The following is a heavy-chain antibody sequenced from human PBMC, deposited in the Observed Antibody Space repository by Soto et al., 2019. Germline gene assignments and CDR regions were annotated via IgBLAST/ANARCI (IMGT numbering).Heavy chain of an antibody. Sequence: QVQLVQSGAEEKKPGASVTVSCKAPGYTFTCYAMHWVRQAPGQRLEWMGWINAGNGNTKYSQKIQGRVTITRDTSASTAYMELSSLRSEDTAVYYCARAVAVPADFDYWGQGTLVTVSS. CDR3: ARAVAVPADFDY. V-gene: IGHV1-3*05. CDR2: INAGNGNT. CDR1: GYTFTCYA. J-gene: IGHJ4*02. D-gene: IGHD6-19*01.